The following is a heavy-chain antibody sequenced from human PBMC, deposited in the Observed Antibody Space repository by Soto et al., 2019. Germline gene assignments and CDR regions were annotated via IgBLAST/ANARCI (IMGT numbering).Heavy chain of an antibody. CDR2: ISYDGSNK. D-gene: IGHD3-22*01. CDR1: GFTFSSYA. J-gene: IGHJ4*02. V-gene: IGHV3-30-3*01. CDR3: ARDAYDSSGYFRIGLDY. Sequence: QVQLVESGGGVVQPGRSLRLSCAASGFTFSSYAMHWVRQAPGKGLEWVAVISYDGSNKYYADSVKGRFTISRDNSKNTLYLQMNSLRAEDTAVYYCARDAYDSSGYFRIGLDYWGQGTLVTVPS.